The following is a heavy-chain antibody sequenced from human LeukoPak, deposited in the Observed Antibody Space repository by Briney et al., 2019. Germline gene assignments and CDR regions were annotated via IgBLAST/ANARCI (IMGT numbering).Heavy chain of an antibody. D-gene: IGHD4-23*01. CDR2: IYYSGST. CDR3: ARDYGGDFDY. CDR1: GGSISSGGYY. J-gene: IGHJ4*02. V-gene: IGHV4-31*03. Sequence: PSETLSLTCTVSGGSISSGGYYWSWIRQHPGKGLEWIGCIYYSGSTYYNPSLKSRVTISVDTSKNQFSLKLSSVTAADTAVYYCARDYGGDFDYWGQGTLVTVSS.